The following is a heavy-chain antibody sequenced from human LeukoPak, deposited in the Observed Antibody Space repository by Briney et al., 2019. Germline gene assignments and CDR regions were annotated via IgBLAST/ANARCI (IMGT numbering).Heavy chain of an antibody. CDR2: ISYDGSSK. D-gene: IGHD1-1*01. Sequence: GGSLRLSCAASGFNFSSYWMSWVRQAPGKGLEWVAVISYDGSSKYYADSVKGRFTISRDNSKNTLYLQMNSLRAEDTAVYYCALQLLSDYGMDVWGQGTTVTVSS. CDR1: GFNFSSYW. V-gene: IGHV3-30*03. J-gene: IGHJ6*02. CDR3: ALQLLSDYGMDV.